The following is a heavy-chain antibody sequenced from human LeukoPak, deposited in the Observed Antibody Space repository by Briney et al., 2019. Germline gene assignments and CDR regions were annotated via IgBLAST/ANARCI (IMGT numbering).Heavy chain of an antibody. Sequence: GGSLRLSCAASGFTVSSNYMSWVRQAPGKGLEWVSVIYSGGSTYYADSVKGRFTISRDNSKNTLYFQMNSLRAEDTAVYYCARALLNYDILTGYSQSAFDIWGQGTMVTVSS. CDR1: GFTVSSNY. D-gene: IGHD3-9*01. J-gene: IGHJ3*02. V-gene: IGHV3-53*01. CDR2: IYSGGST. CDR3: ARALLNYDILTGYSQSAFDI.